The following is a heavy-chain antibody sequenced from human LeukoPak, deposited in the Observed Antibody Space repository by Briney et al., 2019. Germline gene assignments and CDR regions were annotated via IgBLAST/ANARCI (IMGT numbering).Heavy chain of an antibody. CDR3: ARGNPYYYDSSGSTFDY. V-gene: IGHV4-4*07. Sequence: PSETLSLTCTVSGGSISSYYWNWIRQPAGKGLERIGRIYTTGTTDYNPSLKSRVTMSVDTSKNQFSLNLSSVTAADTAVYYCARGNPYYYDSSGSTFDYWGQGTLVTVSS. CDR1: GGSISSYY. CDR2: IYTTGTT. J-gene: IGHJ4*02. D-gene: IGHD3-22*01.